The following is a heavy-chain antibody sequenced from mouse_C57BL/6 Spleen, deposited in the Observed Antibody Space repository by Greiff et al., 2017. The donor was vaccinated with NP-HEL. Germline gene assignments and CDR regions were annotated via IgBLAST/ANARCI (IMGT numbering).Heavy chain of an antibody. CDR1: GYAFTNYL. J-gene: IGHJ2*01. CDR3: ARGGYYGSSHFDY. D-gene: IGHD1-1*01. CDR2: INPGSGGT. Sequence: QVQLQQSGAELVRPGTSVKVSCKASGYAFTNYLIEWVKQRPGQGLEWIGVINPGSGGTNYNEKFKGKATLTADKSSSTAYMQLSSLTSEDSAVYFCARGGYYGSSHFDYWGQGTTLTVSS. V-gene: IGHV1-54*01.